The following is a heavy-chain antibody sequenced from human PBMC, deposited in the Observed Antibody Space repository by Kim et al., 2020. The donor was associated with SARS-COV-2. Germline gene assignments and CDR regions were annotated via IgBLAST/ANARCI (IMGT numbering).Heavy chain of an antibody. CDR3: ARMMGIAAAGTVRYFDY. D-gene: IGHD6-13*01. J-gene: IGHJ4*02. V-gene: IGHV4-34*01. Sequence: PKSRGPISVDTSKNQFSLKLSSVTAADTAVYYCARMMGIAAAGTVRYFDYWGQGTLVTVSS.